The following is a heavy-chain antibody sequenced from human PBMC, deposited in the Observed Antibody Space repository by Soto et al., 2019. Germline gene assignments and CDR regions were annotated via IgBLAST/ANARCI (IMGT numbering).Heavy chain of an antibody. V-gene: IGHV1-69*06. CDR1: GGTFTNYA. D-gene: IGHD3-10*01. Sequence: QVELVQSGVEVKKPGSSLKVSCKASGGTFTNYAFNWVRQAPGQGLAWMGGIIPFYDKANYAETFLGRVTITADKSTTTDYMELSSLTSDYTAVYFCARGDRELYYYAMDVWGRGTPVIVSS. CDR2: IIPFYDKA. CDR3: ARGDRELYYYAMDV. J-gene: IGHJ6*02.